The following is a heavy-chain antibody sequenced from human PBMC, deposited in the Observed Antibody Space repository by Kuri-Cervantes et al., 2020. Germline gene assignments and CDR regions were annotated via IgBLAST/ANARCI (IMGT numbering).Heavy chain of an antibody. V-gene: IGHV3-53*01. Sequence: GGSLRLSCAASGFTVSSNYMSWVRQAPGKGLEWVSVIYSGGSTYYADSVKGRFTISRDNSKNSLYLQMNSLRAEDTAVYYCAREGGYCSSTSCYGYYYMDVWGKGTTVTVSS. D-gene: IGHD2-2*03. CDR2: IYSGGST. CDR3: AREGGYCSSTSCYGYYYMDV. J-gene: IGHJ6*03. CDR1: GFTVSSNY.